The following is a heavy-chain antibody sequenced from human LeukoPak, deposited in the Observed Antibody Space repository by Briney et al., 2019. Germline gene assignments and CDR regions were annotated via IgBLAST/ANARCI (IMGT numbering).Heavy chain of an antibody. D-gene: IGHD3-3*01. Sequence: PGGSLRLSCEASGFTFRDHYMSWIRQPPGKGPEWVSYISTTGDTIHYRDSVKGRFTLSRDNTKNSLYLQMNTLRVEDTAVYFCARVRYDFWSGYLLDYWGQEILVTVSS. V-gene: IGHV3-11*01. CDR2: ISTTGDTI. CDR3: ARVRYDFWSGYLLDY. CDR1: GFTFRDHY. J-gene: IGHJ4*02.